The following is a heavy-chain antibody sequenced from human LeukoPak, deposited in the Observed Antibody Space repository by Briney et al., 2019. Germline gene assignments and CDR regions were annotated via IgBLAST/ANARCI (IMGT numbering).Heavy chain of an antibody. J-gene: IGHJ4*02. Sequence: SETLSLTCAVYGGSFSGYYWSWIRQPPGKGLEWIGEINHSGSTNYNPSLKSRVTISVDTSKNQFSLKLSSVAAADTAVYYCARLTDFWSGYYDYWGQGTLVTVSS. V-gene: IGHV4-34*01. CDR3: ARLTDFWSGYYDY. D-gene: IGHD3-3*01. CDR1: GGSFSGYY. CDR2: INHSGST.